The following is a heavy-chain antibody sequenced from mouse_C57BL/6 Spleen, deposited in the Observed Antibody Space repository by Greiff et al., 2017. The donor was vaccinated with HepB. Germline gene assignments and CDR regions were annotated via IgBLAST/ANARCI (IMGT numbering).Heavy chain of an antibody. Sequence: VQLQQSGPELVKPGASVKISCKASGYSFTGYYMNWVKQSPEKSLEWIGEINPSTGGTTYNQKFKAKATLTVDKSSSTAYMQLKSLTSEDSAVYYCARGYGSSSGWYFDVWGTGTTVTVSS. J-gene: IGHJ1*03. CDR1: GYSFTGYY. V-gene: IGHV1-42*01. CDR2: INPSTGGT. CDR3: ARGYGSSSGWYFDV. D-gene: IGHD1-1*01.